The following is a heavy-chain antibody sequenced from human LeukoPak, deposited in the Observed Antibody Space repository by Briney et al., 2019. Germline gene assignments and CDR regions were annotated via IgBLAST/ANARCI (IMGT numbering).Heavy chain of an antibody. CDR1: GGSFSGYY. Sequence: SETLSLTCAVYGGSFSGYYWSWIRQPPGKGLEWIGEINHSGSTNYNPSLKSRVTISVDTSKNQFSLKLSSVTAADTAVYYCASRLKGYYGMDVWGQGTTVTVSS. CDR2: INHSGST. V-gene: IGHV4-34*01. CDR3: ASRLKGYYGMDV. J-gene: IGHJ6*02.